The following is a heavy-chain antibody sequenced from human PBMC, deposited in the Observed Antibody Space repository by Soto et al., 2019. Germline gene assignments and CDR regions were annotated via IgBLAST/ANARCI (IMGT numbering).Heavy chain of an antibody. CDR3: AKQHPDYYDSSGYYHGDYFQH. Sequence: ESLKISCKGSGYSFTSYWIGWVRQMPGKGLEWMGIIYPGDSDTRYSPSFQGQVTISADKSISTAYLQWSSLKASDTAMYYCAKQHPDYYDSSGYYHGDYFQHWGQGTLVIVSS. J-gene: IGHJ1*01. CDR2: IYPGDSDT. D-gene: IGHD3-22*01. CDR1: GYSFTSYW. V-gene: IGHV5-51*01.